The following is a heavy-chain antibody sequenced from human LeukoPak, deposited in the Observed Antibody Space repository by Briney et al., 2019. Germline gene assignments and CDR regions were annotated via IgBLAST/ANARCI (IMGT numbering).Heavy chain of an antibody. Sequence: SETLSLTCTVSGGSISSGDYHWSWIRQPPGKGLEWIGYIYYSGSTYYNPSLKSRVTISVDTSKNQFSLKLSSVTAADTAVYYCARAVTYYYDSSGYYPDYWGQGTLVTVSS. J-gene: IGHJ4*02. CDR3: ARAVTYYYDSSGYYPDY. D-gene: IGHD3-22*01. CDR1: GGSISSGDYH. V-gene: IGHV4-30-4*01. CDR2: IYYSGST.